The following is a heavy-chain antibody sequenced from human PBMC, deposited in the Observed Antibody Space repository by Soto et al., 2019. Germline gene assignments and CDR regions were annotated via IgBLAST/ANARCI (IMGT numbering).Heavy chain of an antibody. D-gene: IGHD2-21*02. CDR1: GFTFSTYA. Sequence: PGGSLRLSCAASGFTFSTYAMSWVRQAPGKGLEWVSAISASGGSTYYADSVKGRFTISRDNSKHTLDLQMDSLGAEDTALYYCAKGVETGRTYNCFDPWGQGTQVTVSS. CDR2: ISASGGST. V-gene: IGHV3-23*01. CDR3: AKGVETGRTYNCFDP. J-gene: IGHJ5*02.